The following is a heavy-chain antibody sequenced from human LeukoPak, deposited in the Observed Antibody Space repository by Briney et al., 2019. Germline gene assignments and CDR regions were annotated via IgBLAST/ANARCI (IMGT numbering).Heavy chain of an antibody. D-gene: IGHD6-13*01. CDR1: GYSISSGYY. CDR2: IHHSGST. CDR3: ARVAAGIGFFQH. J-gene: IGHJ1*01. Sequence: PSETLSLTCIVSGYSISSGYYWGWIRQPPGKGLEWIGNIHHSGSTYYNPSLKSRVTISVDTSKNQLSLKLSSVTAADTAVYYCARVAAGIGFFQHWGQGTLVTVS. V-gene: IGHV4-38-2*02.